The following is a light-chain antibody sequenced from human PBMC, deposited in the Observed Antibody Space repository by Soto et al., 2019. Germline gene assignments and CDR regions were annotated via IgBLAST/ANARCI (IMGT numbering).Light chain of an antibody. CDR2: SNN. V-gene: IGLV1-44*01. Sequence: QSLLTQPPSVSATPGQRVTIACSGTYSNIGSNTVAWYQRLPGAAPKLLIYSNNERPSGVPDRFSGSKSGSSASLAISGLQSEDKADYYCAAWDDSLNSPRMLFGGGTKVTVL. J-gene: IGLJ2*01. CDR3: AAWDDSLNSPRML. CDR1: YSNIGSNT.